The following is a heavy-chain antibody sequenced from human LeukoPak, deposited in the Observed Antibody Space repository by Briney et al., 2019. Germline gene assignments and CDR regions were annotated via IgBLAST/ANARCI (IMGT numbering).Heavy chain of an antibody. V-gene: IGHV3-33*06. Sequence: GGSLRLSCAASGFTFSTYAMYWVRQAPGKGLEWVTVIWYDGSNKYYADSVKGRFTISRDNSKNTLYLQMNSLRADDTVVYYCAKEPNLSIATSGMYFDYWGQGTLVTVSS. CDR3: AKEPNLSIATSGMYFDY. CDR2: IWYDGSNK. CDR1: GFTFSTYA. D-gene: IGHD6-13*01. J-gene: IGHJ4*02.